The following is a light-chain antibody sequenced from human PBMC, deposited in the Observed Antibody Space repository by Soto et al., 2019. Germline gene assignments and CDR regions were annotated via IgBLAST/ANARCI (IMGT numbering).Light chain of an antibody. CDR2: WAS. Sequence: DIVMTQSPDSLAVSLGERATINCKSSQSILYSSNNKNYLAWYQQKPGQPPKLLIYWASTRESGVPARFSGSGSRTDFTLTISSLQAEDVAVYYCQQYYTTPVTFGQGTRVEIK. V-gene: IGKV4-1*01. J-gene: IGKJ1*01. CDR1: QSILYSSNNKNY. CDR3: QQYYTTPVT.